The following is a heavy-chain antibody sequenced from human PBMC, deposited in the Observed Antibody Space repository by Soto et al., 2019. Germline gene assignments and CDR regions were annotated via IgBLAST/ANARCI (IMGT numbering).Heavy chain of an antibody. CDR1: GGSISSGGYY. V-gene: IGHV4-31*03. D-gene: IGHD6-19*01. CDR2: IYYSGST. J-gene: IGHJ4*02. Sequence: PSETLSLTCTVSGGSISSGGYYWSWIRQHPGKGLEWIGYIYYSGSTYYNPSLKSRVTISVDTSKNQFSLKLSSVTAADTAVYYCEGQNSSGPRVDYWGQGTLVTVSS. CDR3: EGQNSSGPRVDY.